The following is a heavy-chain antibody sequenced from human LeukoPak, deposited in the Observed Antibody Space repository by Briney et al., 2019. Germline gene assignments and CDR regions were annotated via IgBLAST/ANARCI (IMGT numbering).Heavy chain of an antibody. CDR2: ISAYNGNT. CDR3: AREDTAMAYYFDY. Sequence: ASVKVSCKASGYTFTSYGISWVRQAPGQGLEWMGWISAYNGNTNYAQKFQGRVTITADKSTSTAYMELSSLRSEDTAVYYCAREDTAMAYYFDYWGQGTLVTVSS. V-gene: IGHV1-18*01. CDR1: GYTFTSYG. D-gene: IGHD5-18*01. J-gene: IGHJ4*02.